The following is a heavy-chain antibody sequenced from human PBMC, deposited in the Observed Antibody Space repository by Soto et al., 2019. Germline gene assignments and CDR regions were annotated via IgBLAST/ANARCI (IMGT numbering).Heavy chain of an antibody. Sequence: PLETLSLTCTVSGGSVSSYSWTWVRQPPGKGLEWIGYVYYSGSTHYNPSLKSRVTISLDTSKNQFSLKLTSVTAADTAMYFCASSPPAMVAPNIWGQGTLVTVSS. V-gene: IGHV4-59*02. CDR3: ASSPPAMVAPNI. CDR2: VYYSGST. CDR1: GGSVSSYS. J-gene: IGHJ4*02. D-gene: IGHD5-18*01.